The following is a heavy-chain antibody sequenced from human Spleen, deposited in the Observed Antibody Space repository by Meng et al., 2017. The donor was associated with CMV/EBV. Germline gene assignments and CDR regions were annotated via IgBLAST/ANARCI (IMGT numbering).Heavy chain of an antibody. CDR2: IYYSGST. CDR1: GSTISGGYD. V-gene: IGHV4-31*02. D-gene: IGHD6-13*01. Sequence: GSTISGGYDCSWMRQHPWKGLEWIGYIYYSGSTYYNPSLKSRVTISVDTSKNQFSLKLSSVTAADTAVYYCARAVSSSWPTYWYFDLWGRGTLVTVSS. CDR3: ARAVSSSWPTYWYFDL. J-gene: IGHJ2*01.